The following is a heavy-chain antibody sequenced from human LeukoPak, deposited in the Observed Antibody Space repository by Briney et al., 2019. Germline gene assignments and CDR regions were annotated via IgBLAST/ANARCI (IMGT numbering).Heavy chain of an antibody. CDR2: ISSSSSTI. J-gene: IGHJ4*02. CDR3: ARNTASDY. Sequence: GGSLRLSCAASGFTFSSYNMNWVRQAPGKGLEWVSYISSSSSTIYYADSVKGRFTISRDNARNSLYLQMNSLRAEDTAVYYCARNTASDYWGQGTLVTVSS. CDR1: GFTFSSYN. V-gene: IGHV3-48*01. D-gene: IGHD5-18*01.